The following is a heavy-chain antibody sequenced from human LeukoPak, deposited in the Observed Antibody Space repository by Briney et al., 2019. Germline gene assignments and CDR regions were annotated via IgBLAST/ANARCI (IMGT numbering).Heavy chain of an antibody. CDR1: GFTFSSYA. J-gene: IGHJ3*02. V-gene: IGHV3-23*01. D-gene: IGHD2-15*01. Sequence: GGSLRLSCAASGFTFSSYAMSWVRQAPGKGLEWVSAISGSGGSTYYADSVKGRFTISRDNSKNTLYLQMNSLRAEDTAVYYCAKEGDLYCSGGSGYLAAFDISGQGRMVTASS. CDR3: AKEGDLYCSGGSGYLAAFDI. CDR2: ISGSGGST.